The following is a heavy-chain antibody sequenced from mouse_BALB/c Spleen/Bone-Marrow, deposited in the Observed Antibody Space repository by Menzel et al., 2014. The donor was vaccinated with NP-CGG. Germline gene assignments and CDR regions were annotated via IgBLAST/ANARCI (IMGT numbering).Heavy chain of an antibody. CDR3: ARYRLGTYFDY. CDR2: VDPANGNT. Sequence: VQLQQSGAELVKPGASGKLSCKASGFNIKDTYMHWVKQRPGQGLGWIGRVDPANGNTKYDPKFQGKATITADTSSNTAYLQLSSLTSEDTAVYYCARYRLGTYFDYWGQGTTLTVSS. J-gene: IGHJ2*01. D-gene: IGHD2-14*01. CDR1: GFNIKDTY. V-gene: IGHV14-3*02.